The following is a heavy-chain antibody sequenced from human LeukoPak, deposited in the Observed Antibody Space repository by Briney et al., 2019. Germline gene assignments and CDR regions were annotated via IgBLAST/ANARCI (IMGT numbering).Heavy chain of an antibody. CDR1: GFTVSDNY. J-gene: IGHJ4*02. Sequence: GGSLRLSCAASGFTVSDNYMSWVRQAPGKGLEWVSVLYGAGTTYYADSVKGRFTISRDNSKNTLYLQMNSLRAEDTAVYYCAKLKYSSIHYWGQGTLVTVSS. CDR3: AKLKYSSIHY. CDR2: LYGAGTT. D-gene: IGHD6-19*01. V-gene: IGHV3-53*01.